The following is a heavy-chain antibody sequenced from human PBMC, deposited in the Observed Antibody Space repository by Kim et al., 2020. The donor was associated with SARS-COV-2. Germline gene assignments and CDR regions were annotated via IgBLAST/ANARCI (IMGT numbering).Heavy chain of an antibody. CDR2: ISSSSSNI. CDR3: ARDLTMVRLAFDD. Sequence: GGSLRLSCAASGFTFSRYSMNWVRQAPGKGLEWVSSISSSSSNIYYADSVKGRFTISRDNAKNSLYLQMNSLRAEDTAVYYCARDLTMVRLAFDDWGQGTLVSVSS. D-gene: IGHD3-10*01. V-gene: IGHV3-21*01. J-gene: IGHJ4*02. CDR1: GFTFSRYS.